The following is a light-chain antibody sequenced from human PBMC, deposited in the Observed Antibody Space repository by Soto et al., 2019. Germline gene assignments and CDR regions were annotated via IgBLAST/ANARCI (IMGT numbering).Light chain of an antibody. CDR3: LQDYNYPYT. J-gene: IGKJ2*01. CDR2: AAS. V-gene: IGKV1-6*01. CDR1: QGIRND. Sequence: AIQMTQSPSSLSASVGDRVTITCRASQGIRNDLGWYQQKPGKAPKLLIYAASSLQSGVPSRFGGSGSGTDFTLAISSLQPEDFATYYCLQDYNYPYTFGQGTKVDIK.